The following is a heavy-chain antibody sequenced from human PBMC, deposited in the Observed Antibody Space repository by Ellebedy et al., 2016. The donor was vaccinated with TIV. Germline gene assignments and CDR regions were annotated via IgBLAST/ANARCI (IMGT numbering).Heavy chain of an antibody. Sequence: MPSETLSLTCSVSGGSISSISYHWGWVRQSPGKGLEWIGNSHYSGSTYYNPSLRSRVTISVDTSKNQFSLELSSVTAADTAMYYCVLVAALKDRDYYYGVGVWGQGTTVTVSS. CDR1: GGSISSISYH. J-gene: IGHJ6*02. V-gene: IGHV4-39*07. CDR3: VLVAALKDRDYYYGVGV. D-gene: IGHD2-2*01. CDR2: SHYSGST.